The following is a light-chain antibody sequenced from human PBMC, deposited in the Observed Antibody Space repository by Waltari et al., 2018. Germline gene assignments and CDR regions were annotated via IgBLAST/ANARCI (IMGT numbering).Light chain of an antibody. J-gene: IGKJ1*01. CDR2: GAS. CDR1: QSVSSRY. CDR3: QQYGSSPTT. Sequence: IVLTKSPGPLSLSPGSRAPLPCSASQSVSSRYLVWYQQKPGQAPRLLIYGASSRATGIPDRFSGSGSGTDFTLTVSRLEPEDFAVYYCQQYGSSPTTFGQGTKVEVK. V-gene: IGKV3-20*01.